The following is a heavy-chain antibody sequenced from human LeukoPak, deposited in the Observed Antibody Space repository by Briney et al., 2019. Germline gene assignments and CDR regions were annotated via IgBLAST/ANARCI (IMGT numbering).Heavy chain of an antibody. CDR3: ARALMKYYYYYMDV. J-gene: IGHJ6*03. V-gene: IGHV4-34*01. CDR1: GGSFSGYY. Sequence: SETLSLTCAVYGGSFSGYYWSWIRQPPGKGLEWIGEINHSGSTNYNPSLKSRVTISVDTSKSQFSLKLSSVTAADTAVYYCARALMKYYYYYMDVWGKGTTVTVSS. CDR2: INHSGST.